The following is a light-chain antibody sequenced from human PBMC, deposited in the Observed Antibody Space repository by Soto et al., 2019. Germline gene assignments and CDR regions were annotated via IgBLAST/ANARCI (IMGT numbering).Light chain of an antibody. Sequence: QSALTQPRSVSESPGQSVTISCTGTSSDVGAYDYVSWYQQHPGKVPKLMIYDVNKRPSGVPHRFSGSKSGKTAFLTISGLQAEDEADYYCLSFAGSDEVFGGGTKVTVL. V-gene: IGLV2-11*01. CDR1: SSDVGAYDY. J-gene: IGLJ2*01. CDR2: DVN. CDR3: LSFAGSDEV.